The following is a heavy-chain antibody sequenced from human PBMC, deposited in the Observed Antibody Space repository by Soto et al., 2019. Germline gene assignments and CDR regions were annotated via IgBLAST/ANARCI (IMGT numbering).Heavy chain of an antibody. Sequence: PGESLKIXCKGSGYSFTSYWIGWVRQMPGKGLEWMGIIYPGDSDTRYSPSFQGQVTISADKSISTAYLQWSSLKASDTAMYYCARQYYYGSGSYYYYYGMDVWGQGTTVTVSS. CDR3: ARQYYYGSGSYYYYYGMDV. D-gene: IGHD3-10*01. V-gene: IGHV5-51*01. J-gene: IGHJ6*02. CDR2: IYPGDSDT. CDR1: GYSFTSYW.